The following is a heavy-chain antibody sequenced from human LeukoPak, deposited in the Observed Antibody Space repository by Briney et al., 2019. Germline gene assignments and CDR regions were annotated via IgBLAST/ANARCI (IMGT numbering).Heavy chain of an antibody. J-gene: IGHJ4*02. CDR2: IIPIFGTA. CDR3: ARVGLRLGELSSLPIYYFDY. CDR1: GGSFSSYA. D-gene: IGHD3-16*02. V-gene: IGHV1-69*05. Sequence: SVKVSCQACGGSFSSYAISWVRQAPGQGLEWMGGIIPIFGTANYAQKFQGRVTITTDERPSAAYMELSSLRSEDTAVYYCARVGLRLGELSSLPIYYFDYWGQGTLVTVSS.